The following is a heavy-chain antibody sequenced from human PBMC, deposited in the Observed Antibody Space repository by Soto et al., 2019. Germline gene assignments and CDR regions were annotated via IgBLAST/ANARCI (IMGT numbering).Heavy chain of an antibody. J-gene: IGHJ6*02. CDR1: GFTFSSYG. V-gene: IGHV3-30*18. CDR2: ISYDGSNK. D-gene: IGHD1-7*01. Sequence: PGGSLRLSCAASGFTFSSYGMHWVRQAPGKGLEWVAVISYDGSNKYYADSVKGRFTISRDNSKNTLYLQMNSLRAEDTAVYYCAKDLPSYTPLGITGTNHYYYYGMDVWGQGTTVTVSS. CDR3: AKDLPSYTPLGITGTNHYYYYGMDV.